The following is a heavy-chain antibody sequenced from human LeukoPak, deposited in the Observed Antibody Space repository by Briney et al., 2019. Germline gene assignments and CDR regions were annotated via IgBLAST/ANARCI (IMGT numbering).Heavy chain of an antibody. CDR3: ARDVVPAAPPGGNWFGP. Sequence: GGSLRLSCAASGFTFSSYSMNWVRQATGKGLEWVSSISSSSSYIYYADSVKGRFTISRDNAKNSLYLQMNSLRAEDTAVYYCARDVVPAAPPGGNWFGPWGQGTLVTVSS. CDR1: GFTFSSYS. D-gene: IGHD2-2*01. CDR2: ISSSSSYI. V-gene: IGHV3-21*01. J-gene: IGHJ5*02.